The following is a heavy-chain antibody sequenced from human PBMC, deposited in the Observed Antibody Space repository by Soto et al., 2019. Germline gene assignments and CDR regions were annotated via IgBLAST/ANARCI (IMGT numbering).Heavy chain of an antibody. J-gene: IGHJ4*02. CDR3: ARDYYDFWSGSRIEY. Sequence: EVQLVESGGGLVQPGGSLRLSCAASGFTFSSYWMSWVRQAPVKGLEWVANIKQDGSEKYYVDSVKGRFTISRDNAKNSLYLQMTSLRAEDTAVYYCARDYYDFWSGSRIEYWGQGTLVTVSS. V-gene: IGHV3-7*01. CDR2: IKQDGSEK. D-gene: IGHD3-3*01. CDR1: GFTFSSYW.